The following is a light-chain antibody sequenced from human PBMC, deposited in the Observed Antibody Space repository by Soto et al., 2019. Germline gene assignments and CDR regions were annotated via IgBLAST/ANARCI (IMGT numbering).Light chain of an antibody. CDR3: QQSYSNPRA. CDR2: AAS. CDR1: QSIRTY. V-gene: IGKV1-39*01. Sequence: DIQMTQSPSSLSASVGDRVTISCRASQSIRTYLHWYQQKPGKAPKLLIYAASSLQSGVPSRFSGSGFGADFTLAISSLQAEDFATYYCQQSYSNPRAFGPGTKVDI. J-gene: IGKJ3*01.